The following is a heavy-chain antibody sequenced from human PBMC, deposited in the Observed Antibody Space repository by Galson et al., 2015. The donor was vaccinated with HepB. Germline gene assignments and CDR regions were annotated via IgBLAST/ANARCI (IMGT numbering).Heavy chain of an antibody. D-gene: IGHD2-15*01. Sequence: SLRLSCAASGFTFSSYAMSWVRQAPGKGLEWVSAISGSGGSTYYADSVKGRFTISRDNSKNTLYLQMNSLGAEDTAVYYCSAVVAASSIASFDYWGQGTLVTVSS. CDR2: ISGSGGST. CDR1: GFTFSSYA. J-gene: IGHJ4*02. CDR3: SAVVAASSIASFDY. V-gene: IGHV3-23*01.